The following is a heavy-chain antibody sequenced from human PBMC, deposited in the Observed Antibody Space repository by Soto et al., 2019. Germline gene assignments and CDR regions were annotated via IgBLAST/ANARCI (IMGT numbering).Heavy chain of an antibody. V-gene: IGHV4-30-4*01. J-gene: IGHJ5*02. CDR2: IYYSGST. CDR1: GGSISSGDYY. D-gene: IGHD2-15*01. Sequence: SETLSLTCTVSGGSISSGDYYWSWIRQPPGKGLEWIGYIYYSGSTYYNPSLKSRVTISVDTSKNQFSLRLSSVTAADTAVYYCARVIEAVGADPWGQGTLVTVSS. CDR3: ARVIEAVGADP.